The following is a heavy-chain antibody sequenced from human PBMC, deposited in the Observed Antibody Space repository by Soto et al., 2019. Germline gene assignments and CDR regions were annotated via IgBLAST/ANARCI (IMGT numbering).Heavy chain of an antibody. CDR3: ARPVAVAGTGTYYFDY. J-gene: IGHJ4*02. V-gene: IGHV5-51*01. CDR1: GYSFTSYW. Sequence: GESLKISCKGSGYSFTSYWIGWVRQMPGKGLEWMGIIYPGDSDTRYSPSFQGQVTISADKSISTAYLQWSSLKASDTAMYYCARPVAVAGTGTYYFDYWGQGTLVTVSS. CDR2: IYPGDSDT. D-gene: IGHD6-19*01.